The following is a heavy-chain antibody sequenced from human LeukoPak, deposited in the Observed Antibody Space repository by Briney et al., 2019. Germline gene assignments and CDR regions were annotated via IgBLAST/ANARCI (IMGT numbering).Heavy chain of an antibody. CDR1: GYTFTSYD. CDR2: MNPNSGGT. CDR3: ARGGIVGAQVGY. J-gene: IGHJ4*02. D-gene: IGHD1-26*01. V-gene: IGHV1-2*02. Sequence: ASVKVSCKASGYTFTSYDINWVRQATGQGLEWMGWMNPNSGGTNYAQKFQGRVTMTRDTSISTAYMELSRLRSDDTAVYYCARGGIVGAQVGYWGQGTLVTVSS.